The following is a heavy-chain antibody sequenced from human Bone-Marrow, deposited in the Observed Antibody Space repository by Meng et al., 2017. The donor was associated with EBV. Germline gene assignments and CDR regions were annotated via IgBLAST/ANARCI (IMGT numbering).Heavy chain of an antibody. J-gene: IGHJ4*02. Sequence: QVQVVQSGAEVKKPGCSVKVSCKTSGGTFRSDAISWVRQAPGQGLEWMGGLIPLSDAPHYAQKFQGRVTITADESTSTHYLDLSGLRAEDTAVYYCASESGRGFTPDYWGQGTLVTVSS. CDR3: ASESGRGFTPDY. CDR2: LIPLSDAP. D-gene: IGHD3-10*01. CDR1: GGTFRSDA. V-gene: IGHV1-69*01.